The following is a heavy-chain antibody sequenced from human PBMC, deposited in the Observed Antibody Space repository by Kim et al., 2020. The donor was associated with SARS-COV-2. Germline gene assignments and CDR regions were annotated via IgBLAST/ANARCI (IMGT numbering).Heavy chain of an antibody. Sequence: GGSLRLSCAASGFTFNRYWMHWVRQAPGKGLVWVSRINSDGSSISYGDSVEGRFTISRDNARNMLYLQMNSLRAEDTAVYYCVRDRINNYDSGFDPWGQGTLVTVSS. V-gene: IGHV3-74*01. D-gene: IGHD3-10*01. CDR3: VRDRINNYDSGFDP. J-gene: IGHJ5*02. CDR2: INSDGSSI. CDR1: GFTFNRYW.